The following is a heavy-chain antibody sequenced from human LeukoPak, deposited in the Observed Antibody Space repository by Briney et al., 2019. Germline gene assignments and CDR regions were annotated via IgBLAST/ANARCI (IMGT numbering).Heavy chain of an antibody. D-gene: IGHD2-15*01. V-gene: IGHV3-7*03. Sequence: SGESLTLSCIASGFTFSNYWMSWVRQAPGKGLEWVANIKQDGSDKNYIDSVKGRFSISRDNAESSLNLQMHNLRAEDTAVYYCATTQTFDYWGQGTLVTVSS. J-gene: IGHJ4*02. CDR3: ATTQTFDY. CDR2: IKQDGSDK. CDR1: GFTFSNYW.